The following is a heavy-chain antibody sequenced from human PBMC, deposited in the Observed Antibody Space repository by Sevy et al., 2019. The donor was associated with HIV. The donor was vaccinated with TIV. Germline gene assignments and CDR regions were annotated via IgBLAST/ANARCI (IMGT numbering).Heavy chain of an antibody. D-gene: IGHD2-21*01. V-gene: IGHV4-39*01. J-gene: IGHJ4*02. CDR3: ARHCGLVDRGFDF. Sequence: SETLSLTCSVSGGSISRNSYDWGWIRQPPGKGLEWIGSIFYSGNTYYATSLRSRVTISVDTSKNQFSLNLSSVTDADTAVYYCARHCGLVDRGFDFWGQGTLVTVSS. CDR1: GGSISRNSYD. CDR2: IFYSGNT.